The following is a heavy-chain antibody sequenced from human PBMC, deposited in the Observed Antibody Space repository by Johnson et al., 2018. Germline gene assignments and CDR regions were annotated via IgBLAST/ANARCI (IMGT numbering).Heavy chain of an antibody. CDR2: IYSGGST. J-gene: IGHJ1*01. D-gene: IGHD3-9*01. CDR3: AKDGRLLRYFDWAFIFQH. CDR1: GFTFSDYY. Sequence: VQLVQSGGGLVKPGGSLRLSCAASGFTFSDYYMSWIRQAPGKGLEWVSVIYSGGSTYYADSVKGRFTISRDNSKNTLYLQMNSLRAEDTAVYYCAKDGRLLRYFDWAFIFQHWGQGTLVTVSS. V-gene: IGHV3-66*02.